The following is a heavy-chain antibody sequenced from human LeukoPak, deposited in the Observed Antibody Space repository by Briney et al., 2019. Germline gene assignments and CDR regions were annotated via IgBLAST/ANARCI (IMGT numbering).Heavy chain of an antibody. Sequence: GGSLRLSCAASGFTLSSYGMHWVRHAPGKGLEWVAVIWYDGSNKYYADSVKGRSTISRDNSKNTLFLQMNSLRAEDTAVYYCARVTDSSGWYWYFDYWGQGTLVTVSS. CDR2: IWYDGSNK. V-gene: IGHV3-33*01. J-gene: IGHJ4*02. CDR3: ARVTDSSGWYWYFDY. D-gene: IGHD6-19*01. CDR1: GFTLSSYG.